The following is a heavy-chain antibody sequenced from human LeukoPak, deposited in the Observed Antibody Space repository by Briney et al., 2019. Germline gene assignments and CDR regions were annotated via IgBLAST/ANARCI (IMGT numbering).Heavy chain of an antibody. V-gene: IGHV6-1*01. CDR2: TYYRSKWYN. CDR3: ARDMYYYGSGIYNTIDY. Sequence: SQTLSLTRALSGDSVSSNSAAWHWIRRSPSRGLEWLGRTYYRSKWYNNYAVSVKSRITINPDTSKNQFSLQLNSVTPEDTAVDYCARDMYYYGSGIYNTIDYWGQGTLVTVSS. J-gene: IGHJ4*02. CDR1: GDSVSSNSAA. D-gene: IGHD3-10*01.